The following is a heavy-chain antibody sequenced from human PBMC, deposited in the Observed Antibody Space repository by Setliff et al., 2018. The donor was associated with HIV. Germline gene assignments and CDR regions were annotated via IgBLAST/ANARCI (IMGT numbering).Heavy chain of an antibody. CDR3: ARDEVRFRPPVHTAGGYLQH. CDR1: GFTFSSYA. V-gene: IGHV3-64*02. CDR2: IGSNGRST. J-gene: IGHJ1*01. D-gene: IGHD3-3*01. Sequence: GGSLRLSCAASGFTFSSYAMHWVRQAPGKGLEYVSAIGSNGRSTNYADSVKGRFTIARDNSKNTLLLQMNTLRAEDTAVYFCARDEVRFRPPVHTAGGYLQHWGQGTLVTVSS.